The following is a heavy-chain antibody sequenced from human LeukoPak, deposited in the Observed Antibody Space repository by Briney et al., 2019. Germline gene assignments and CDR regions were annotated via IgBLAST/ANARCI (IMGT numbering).Heavy chain of an antibody. V-gene: IGHV1-18*01. CDR2: ISAYNGNT. CDR3: ARDWDIVVVPAAMRGPYFDY. D-gene: IGHD2-2*01. CDR1: GYTFTSYF. Sequence: ASVKVSCKASGYTFTSYFISWVRQAPGQGLEWMGWISAYNGNTNYAQKLQGRVTMTTDTSTSTAYMELRSLRSDDTAVYYCARDWDIVVVPAAMRGPYFDYWGQGTLVTVSS. J-gene: IGHJ4*02.